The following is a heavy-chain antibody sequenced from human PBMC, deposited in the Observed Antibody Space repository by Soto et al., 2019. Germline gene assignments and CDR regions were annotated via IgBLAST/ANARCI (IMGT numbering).Heavy chain of an antibody. V-gene: IGHV1-69*01. J-gene: IGHJ6*02. D-gene: IGHD2-2*01. CDR2: IIPIFGTA. Sequence: QVQLVQSGAEVKKPGSSVKVSCKASGGTFSSYAISWVRQAPGQGLEWMGGIIPIFGTANYAQKFQGRVTITADEATSTAYMELSSRSSEDTAVYYCASDCSSTSCYRIRYYYYGMDVWGQGTTVTVSS. CDR3: ASDCSSTSCYRIRYYYYGMDV. CDR1: GGTFSSYA.